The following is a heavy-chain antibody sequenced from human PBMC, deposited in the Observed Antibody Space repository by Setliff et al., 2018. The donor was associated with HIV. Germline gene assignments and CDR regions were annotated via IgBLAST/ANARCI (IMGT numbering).Heavy chain of an antibody. Sequence: SVKVSCKASGSTLTNYDINWVRQATGQGLEWMGWMNPSGATGYAQEFQGRVTMTRDTSISTAYMELSSLRSEDTAVYYCARVISGRGRELPDFDYWGQGTQVTVSS. V-gene: IGHV1-8*02. CDR1: GSTLTNYD. D-gene: IGHD3-10*01. CDR2: MNPSGAT. J-gene: IGHJ4*02. CDR3: ARVISGRGRELPDFDY.